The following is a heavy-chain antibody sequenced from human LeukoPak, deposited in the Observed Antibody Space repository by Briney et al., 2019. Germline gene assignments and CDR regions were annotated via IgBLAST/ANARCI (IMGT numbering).Heavy chain of an antibody. D-gene: IGHD2-15*01. J-gene: IGHJ4*02. Sequence: GGSLRLYCAASGFTCSSYWMSWVRQAPGKGLEWVANIKQDGSEKYYVDSVKGRFTISRDNAKNSLYLQMNSLRAEDTAVYYCARVACGGSCYGYYWGQGTLVTVSS. V-gene: IGHV3-7*01. CDR2: IKQDGSEK. CDR1: GFTCSSYW. CDR3: ARVACGGSCYGYY.